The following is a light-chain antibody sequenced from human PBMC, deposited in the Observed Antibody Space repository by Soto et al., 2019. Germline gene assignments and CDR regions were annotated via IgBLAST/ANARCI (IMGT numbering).Light chain of an antibody. CDR1: SSDVGGYNY. Sequence: QSVLTQPASVSGSPGQSITISCTGTSSDVGGYNYVCWYQHHPGKAPKLIISEVSNRPSGVSDRFSGSKSGNTASLTISGLQPEDEADYYCTSFTSSTTYLFGTRTKVTVL. CDR3: TSFTSSTTYL. V-gene: IGLV2-14*01. CDR2: EVS. J-gene: IGLJ1*01.